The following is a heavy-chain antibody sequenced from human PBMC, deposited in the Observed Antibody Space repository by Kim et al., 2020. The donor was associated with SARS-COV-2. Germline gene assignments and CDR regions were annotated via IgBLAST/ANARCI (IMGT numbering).Heavy chain of an antibody. J-gene: IGHJ4*02. V-gene: IGHV3-73*01. D-gene: IGHD2-15*01. Sequence: GGSLRLSCAASGFTFSGSAMHWVRQASGKGLEWVGRIRSKPNSYATAYAAPVKGRFTISRDDSKNTAYLQMNSLRAEDTAVYYCAKFYVVTGTRPFFDSWGQGTLVTVSS. CDR3: AKFYVVTGTRPFFDS. CDR1: GFTFSGSA. CDR2: IRSKPNSYAT.